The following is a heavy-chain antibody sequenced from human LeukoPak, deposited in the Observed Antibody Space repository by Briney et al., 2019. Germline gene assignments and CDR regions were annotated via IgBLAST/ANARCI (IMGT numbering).Heavy chain of an antibody. D-gene: IGHD4-17*01. Sequence: SETLSLTCTVSGGSIGSYYWSWIRQPAGKGLEWIGRIYTSGGTVYNPSLKSRVTMSVDTSKNQFSLKLSSVTAADTAVYYCARGTMTTVTYYFDYWGQGTLVTVSS. CDR2: IYTSGGT. CDR1: GGSIGSYY. CDR3: ARGTMTTVTYYFDY. V-gene: IGHV4-4*07. J-gene: IGHJ4*02.